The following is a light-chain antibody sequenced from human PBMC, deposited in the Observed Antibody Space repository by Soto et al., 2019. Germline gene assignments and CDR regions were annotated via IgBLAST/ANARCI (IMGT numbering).Light chain of an antibody. CDR2: GAS. CDR3: QQLNSSPYP. Sequence: IQLTQSPSSLSASVGDRVTISCRASQGIANFLAWYQQKPGKAPKLLIYGASTLQGGVPSRFSGSGSGTHFTLPTSSLQPEDFATYYCQQLNSSPYPFGPGTKVDIK. CDR1: QGIANF. V-gene: IGKV1-9*01. J-gene: IGKJ3*01.